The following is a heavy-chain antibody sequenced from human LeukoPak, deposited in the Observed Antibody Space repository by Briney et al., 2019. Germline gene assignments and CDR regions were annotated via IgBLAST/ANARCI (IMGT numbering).Heavy chain of an antibody. CDR3: ARETSGSSYDY. D-gene: IGHD2-15*01. CDR2: INPNSGGT. J-gene: IGHJ4*02. CDR1: GYTFTGYY. Sequence: ASVKVSCTASGYTFTGYYMHWVRQAPGQGLEWMGWINPNSGGTNYAQKFQGWVTMTRDTSISTAYMELSRLRSDDTAVYYCARETSGSSYDYWGQGTLVTVSS. V-gene: IGHV1-2*04.